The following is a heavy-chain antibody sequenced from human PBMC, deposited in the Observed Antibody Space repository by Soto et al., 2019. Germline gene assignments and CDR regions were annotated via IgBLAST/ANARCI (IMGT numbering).Heavy chain of an antibody. CDR3: ARGYPVVGLDY. Sequence: ASVKVSCKASGYTLTGYYLHWVRQAPGQGLEWMGWMNPNSGATDYAVEFQGRVTMTRDTSISTASMELTNPRSDDTAVIFCARGYPVVGLDYWGQGTLVTVSS. CDR2: MNPNSGAT. J-gene: IGHJ4*02. CDR1: GYTLTGYY. V-gene: IGHV1-2*02. D-gene: IGHD2-2*01.